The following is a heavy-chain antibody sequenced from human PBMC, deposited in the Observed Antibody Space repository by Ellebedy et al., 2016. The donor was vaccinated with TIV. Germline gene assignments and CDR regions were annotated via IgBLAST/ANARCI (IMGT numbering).Heavy chain of an antibody. Sequence: GGSLRLSXAASGFTFSISGMTWVRQAPGKGLEWVATIVSSGREAYYADPLKGRFTISRDNAMNSVYLQLNSLGVEDTAVYYCTRDGSEWSRDYWGQGTLVTVSS. CDR1: GFTFSISG. D-gene: IGHD3-3*01. CDR2: IVSSGREA. CDR3: TRDGSEWSRDY. J-gene: IGHJ4*02. V-gene: IGHV3-21*06.